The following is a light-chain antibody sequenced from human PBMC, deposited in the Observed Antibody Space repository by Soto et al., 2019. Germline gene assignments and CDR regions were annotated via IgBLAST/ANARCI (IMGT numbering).Light chain of an antibody. V-gene: IGKV3-15*01. J-gene: IGKJ1*01. CDR1: QSGSTN. CDR3: QQCNQCRGT. CDR2: ESS. Sequence: EIVVTQSPAAISVSPGERATLSCRASQSGSTNLAWYQQKPGQAPRLLIYESSTRATGIPARFSGRGCGTGFTLTVCRLESEDFEVYYCQQCNQCRGTFGQGTKLDI.